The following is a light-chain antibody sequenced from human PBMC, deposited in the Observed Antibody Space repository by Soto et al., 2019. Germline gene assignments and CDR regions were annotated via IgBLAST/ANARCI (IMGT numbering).Light chain of an antibody. CDR3: LQDHDDSWT. CDR2: AAS. V-gene: IGKV1-9*01. CDR1: QGISSY. J-gene: IGKJ1*01. Sequence: DIQLTQSPSFLSASVGDRVTITCRASQGISSYLAWYQQKPGKAPNLLIYAASTLQSGVPSRFSGSESGTEFTLTISSLQPDDFATYYCLQDHDDSWTFGQGTKVDIK.